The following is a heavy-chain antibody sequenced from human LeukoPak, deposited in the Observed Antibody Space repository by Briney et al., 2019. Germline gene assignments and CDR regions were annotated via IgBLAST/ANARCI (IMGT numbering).Heavy chain of an antibody. CDR2: IYYSGST. J-gene: IGHJ4*02. CDR1: GGSISSGDYY. D-gene: IGHD3-22*01. CDR3: ASQPYYYDSSGSGGVDY. V-gene: IGHV4-30-4*01. Sequence: SETLSLTCTVSGGSISSGDYYWSWIRQPPGKGLEWIGYIYYSGSTYYNPSLKSRVTISVDTSKNQFSLKLSSVTAADTAVHYCASQPYYYDSSGSGGVDYWGQGTLVTVSS.